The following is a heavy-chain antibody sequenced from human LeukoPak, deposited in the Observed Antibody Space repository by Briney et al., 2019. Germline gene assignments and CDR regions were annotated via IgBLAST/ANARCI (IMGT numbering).Heavy chain of an antibody. J-gene: IGHJ4*02. D-gene: IGHD3-22*01. CDR1: GGSISSNSYY. V-gene: IGHV3-23*01. Sequence: ETLSLTCTVSGGSISSNSYYWGWIRQSQGKGLEWVSAISGSGGITYYADSVKGQFTISRDNSKNTLYLQMNSLRAEDTAVYYCAKDKRDSSGYYYDYWGQGTLVTVSS. CDR3: AKDKRDSSGYYYDY. CDR2: ISGSGGIT.